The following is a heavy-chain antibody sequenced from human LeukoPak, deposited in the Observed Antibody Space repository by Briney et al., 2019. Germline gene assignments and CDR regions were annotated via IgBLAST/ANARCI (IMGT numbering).Heavy chain of an antibody. J-gene: IGHJ3*02. V-gene: IGHV5-51*01. D-gene: IGHD1-26*01. CDR1: GYSFTSYW. CDR2: SYPGDSDT. Sequence: GESLKISCKGSGYSFTSYWIGWVRQMPGKGLEWMGISYPGDSDTRYSPSFQGQVTISADKSISTAYLQWSSLKASDTAMYYCGRQAGSYSHDAFDIWAQGTMVTVSS. CDR3: GRQAGSYSHDAFDI.